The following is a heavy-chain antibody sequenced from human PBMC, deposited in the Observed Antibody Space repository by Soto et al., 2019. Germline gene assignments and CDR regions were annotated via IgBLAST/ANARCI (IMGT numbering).Heavy chain of an antibody. J-gene: IGHJ4*02. CDR3: ARDSEGWHDADS. V-gene: IGHV3-21*01. CDR1: GFTFSSYS. CDR2: ISSSSSYI. Sequence: GGSLRLSCAASGFTFSSYSMNWVRQAPGKGLEWVSSISSSSSYIYYADSVKGRFTISRDNAKNSLYLQMNSLRAEDTAVYFCARDSEGWHDADSWGQGTLVTVSS. D-gene: IGHD1-26*01.